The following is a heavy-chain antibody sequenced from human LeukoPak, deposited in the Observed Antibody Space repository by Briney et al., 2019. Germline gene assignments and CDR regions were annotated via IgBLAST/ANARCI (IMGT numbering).Heavy chain of an antibody. CDR3: ARGDDYGGAFDL. Sequence: GESLKISCKGSGYSFSSYWISCVRQMPGEGLEWMGRIEPGDSSTSYSPSFQGHVTISADKSISAAYLQWSSLKASDTAMYYCARGDDYGGAFDLWGQGTMVTVSS. CDR2: IEPGDSST. V-gene: IGHV5-10-1*01. D-gene: IGHD4-23*01. J-gene: IGHJ3*01. CDR1: GYSFSSYW.